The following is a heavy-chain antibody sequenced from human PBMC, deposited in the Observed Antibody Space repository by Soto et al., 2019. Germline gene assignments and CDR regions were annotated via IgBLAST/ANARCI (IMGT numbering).Heavy chain of an antibody. CDR2: INPITGGT. CDR1: GYTFTGYY. J-gene: IGHJ6*02. D-gene: IGHD2-21*02. V-gene: IGHV1-2*04. CDR3: ARDLWGYCGTDCYPLDV. Sequence: ASVKGSCKASGYTFTGYYMHWVRQSPGQGLEWMGWINPITGGTKYAQKFQDWVTMTRDTSTTTAYMELARLKFDDTAVYYCARDLWGYCGTDCYPLDVWGQGTPVTVSS.